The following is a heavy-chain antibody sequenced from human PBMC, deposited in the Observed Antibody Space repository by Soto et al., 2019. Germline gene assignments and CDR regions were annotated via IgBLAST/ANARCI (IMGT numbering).Heavy chain of an antibody. CDR1: GYTFTSYD. CDR3: ARGRPGDGGYGAEDYYYYYYMDV. D-gene: IGHD5-12*01. J-gene: IGHJ6*03. CDR2: MNPNSGNT. V-gene: IGHV1-8*01. Sequence: ASVKVSCKASGYTFTSYDINWVRQATGQGLEWMGWMNPNSGNTGYAQKFQGRVTMTRNTSISTAYMELSSLRSEDTAVYYCARGRPGDGGYGAEDYYYYYYMDVWGKGTTVTVSS.